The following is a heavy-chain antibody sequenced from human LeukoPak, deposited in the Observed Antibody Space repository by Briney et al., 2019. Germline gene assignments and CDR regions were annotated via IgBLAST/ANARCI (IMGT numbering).Heavy chain of an antibody. J-gene: IGHJ3*02. D-gene: IGHD6-19*01. V-gene: IGHV1-18*01. CDR1: GYTFTSYG. CDR3: ARRWGSGRDAFDI. CDR2: INPYNGKT. Sequence: ASVKVSCKASGYTFTSYGITWVRQAPGQGLEWMGWINPYNGKTNYAQKVQGRFTMTTDTGTSTAYMELRSLRSDDTAVYYCARRWGSGRDAFDIWGQGTMVTVSS.